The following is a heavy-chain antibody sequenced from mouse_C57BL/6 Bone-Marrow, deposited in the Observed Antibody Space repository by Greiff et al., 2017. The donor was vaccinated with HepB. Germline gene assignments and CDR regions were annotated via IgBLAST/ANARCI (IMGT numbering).Heavy chain of an antibody. CDR3: ARERSANYYGSSYGYFDV. J-gene: IGHJ1*03. Sequence: VQLKESGPELVKPGASVKIPCKASGYTFTDYNMDWVKQSHGKSLEWIGDINPNNGGTIYNQKFKGKATLTVDKSSSTAYMELRGLTSEDTAVYYCARERSANYYGSSYGYFDVWGTGTTVTVSS. D-gene: IGHD1-1*01. V-gene: IGHV1-18*01. CDR1: GYTFTDYN. CDR2: INPNNGGT.